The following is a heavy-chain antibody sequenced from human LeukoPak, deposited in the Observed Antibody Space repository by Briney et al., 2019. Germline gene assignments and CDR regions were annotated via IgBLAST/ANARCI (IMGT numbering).Heavy chain of an antibody. CDR1: GGSISSGGYY. D-gene: IGHD2-2*01. V-gene: IGHV4-31*03. CDR3: ARGSTSTLYYYYGMDV. CDR2: IYYSGST. J-gene: IGHJ6*02. Sequence: SETLSLTCTVSGGSISSGGYYWSWIRQHPGKGLEWIVYIYYSGSTYYNPSLKSRVTISVDTSKNQLSLKLSSVTAADTAVYYCARGSTSTLYYYYGMDVWGQGTTVTVSS.